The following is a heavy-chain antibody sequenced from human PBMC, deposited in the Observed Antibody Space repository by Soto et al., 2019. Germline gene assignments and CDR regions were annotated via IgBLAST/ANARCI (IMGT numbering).Heavy chain of an antibody. J-gene: IGHJ2*01. V-gene: IGHV3-11*01. CDR3: ARYSYSHQLMWYLDL. CDR2: ISSSGTTI. CDR1: GLSFSDDY. Sequence: QVQLVESGGGLVRPGGSLRLSCAAFGLSFSDDYMSWIRQAPGKGPEWISYISSSGTTIYYADSVKGRFTISRDNAQNSLYLQMNSLRAEDTAVYYCARYSYSHQLMWYLDLWGRGTLVTVSS. D-gene: IGHD5-18*01.